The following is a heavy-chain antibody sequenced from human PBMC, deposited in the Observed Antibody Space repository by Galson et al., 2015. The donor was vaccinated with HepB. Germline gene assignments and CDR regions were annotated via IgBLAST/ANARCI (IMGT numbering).Heavy chain of an antibody. Sequence: SLRLSCAASGFTFSSYAMSWVRQAPGKGLEWVSAISGSGGSTYTYYADSVKGRFTISRDNSKNTLYLQMTSLRAEDTAIYYCAKARSSVAAREDFDYWGQGTLVTVSS. D-gene: IGHD6-6*01. V-gene: IGHV3-23*01. CDR3: AKARSSVAAREDFDY. CDR1: GFTFSSYA. J-gene: IGHJ4*02. CDR2: ISGSGGSTYT.